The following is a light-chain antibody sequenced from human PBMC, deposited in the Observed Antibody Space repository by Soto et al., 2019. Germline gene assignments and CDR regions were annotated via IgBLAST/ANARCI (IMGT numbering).Light chain of an antibody. V-gene: IGKV3D-15*01. CDR2: GAS. CDR3: QHYNNWPRWT. CDR1: QSVSSN. Sequence: EIVMTQSPATLSVSPGERATLSCRASQSVSSNLAWYQQKPGQAPRLLIYGASIRATGIPARFSGSGSGTEFTLTISSLQSEDFAAYYCQHYNNWPRWTFGQGTKV. J-gene: IGKJ1*01.